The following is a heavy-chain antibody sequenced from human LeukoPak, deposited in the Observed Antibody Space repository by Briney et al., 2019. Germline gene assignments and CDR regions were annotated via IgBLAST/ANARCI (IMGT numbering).Heavy chain of an antibody. CDR3: ARDKWFGELLYFDY. CDR2: IWYDGSNK. J-gene: IGHJ4*02. V-gene: IGHV3-33*01. D-gene: IGHD3-10*01. Sequence: GGSLRLSCAASGFSFSRYGMHWVRQAPGKGLEWVAVIWYDGSNKYYADSMKGRFTISRDNSKNTLYLQMNSLRAEDTAVYYCARDKWFGELLYFDYWGQGTLVTVSS. CDR1: GFSFSRYG.